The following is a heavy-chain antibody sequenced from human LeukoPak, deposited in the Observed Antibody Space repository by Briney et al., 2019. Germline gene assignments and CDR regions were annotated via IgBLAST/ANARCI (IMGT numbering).Heavy chain of an antibody. V-gene: IGHV1-18*01. CDR1: GYTFTSYG. D-gene: IGHD3-9*01. CDR2: ISAYNGNT. CDR3: ARRGVILTGYKDAFDI. J-gene: IGHJ3*02. Sequence: ASGKVSCKASGYTFTSYGIRWVRQAPGQGLEWRGWISAYNGNTNYAQKLQGRVTMTTDTSTSTAYMELRSLRSDDTAVYYCARRGVILTGYKDAFDIWGQGTMVTVSS.